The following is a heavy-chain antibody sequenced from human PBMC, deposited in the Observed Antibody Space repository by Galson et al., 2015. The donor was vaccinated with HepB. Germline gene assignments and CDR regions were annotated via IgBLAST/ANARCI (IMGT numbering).Heavy chain of an antibody. V-gene: IGHV1-69*06. CDR1: GYAFSGFV. CDR2: IIPILDSA. J-gene: IGHJ4*02. CDR3: ARSPEGDYHDSSGFFPQDI. Sequence: SVKVSCKASGYAFSGFVISWVRQAPGQGLEWMGGIIPILDSANYAQKFQGRVTITADKSARTVYMEMRSLRSDDTAFYYCARSPEGDYHDSSGFFPQDIWGQGTLVTVSS. D-gene: IGHD3-22*01.